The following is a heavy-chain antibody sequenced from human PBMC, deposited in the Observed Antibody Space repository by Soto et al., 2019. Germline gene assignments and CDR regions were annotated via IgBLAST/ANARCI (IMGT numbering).Heavy chain of an antibody. CDR2: ISYDGSNK. CDR1: GFTYINYG. V-gene: IGHV3-30*18. CDR3: AKDRQLESYYYYGMDV. Sequence: PGGSLRLSCAVSGFTYINYGIHWVRQAPGKGLEWVAVISYDGSNKFYADSVKGRFTISRDEPKNTLYLQMNSLRAEDTAVYYCAKDRQLESYYYYGMDVWGQGTTVTVSS. D-gene: IGHD6-6*01. J-gene: IGHJ6*02.